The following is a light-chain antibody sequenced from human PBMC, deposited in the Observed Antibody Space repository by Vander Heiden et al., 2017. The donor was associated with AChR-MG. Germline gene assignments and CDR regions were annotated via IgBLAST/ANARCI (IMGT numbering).Light chain of an antibody. V-gene: IGKV3-20*01. Sequence: EIVSTQSPGTVSVSPGARATLTCRASQNVNNKLAWYQQTPGQPPRLLIYDASRRATGIPDKFSGSGSGADFTLTIVRLEPEDFAVYYCQQYVGSPQTFGQGTKVEV. J-gene: IGKJ2*01. CDR2: DAS. CDR1: QNVNNK. CDR3: QQYVGSPQT.